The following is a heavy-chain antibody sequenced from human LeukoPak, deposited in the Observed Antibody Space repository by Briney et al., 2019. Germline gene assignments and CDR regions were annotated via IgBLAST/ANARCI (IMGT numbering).Heavy chain of an antibody. CDR2: ISGSGGST. J-gene: IGHJ4*02. CDR1: GFTFSSYG. Sequence: EGSLRLSCAASGFTFSSYGMSWVRQAPGKGLEWVSVISGSGGSTYYADSVKGRFTISRDNSKNTVYLQVNSLRAEDTAVYYCAKDSDSSGSIGPSYFDYWGQGTLVTVSS. CDR3: AKDSDSSGSIGPSYFDY. V-gene: IGHV3-23*01. D-gene: IGHD3-22*01.